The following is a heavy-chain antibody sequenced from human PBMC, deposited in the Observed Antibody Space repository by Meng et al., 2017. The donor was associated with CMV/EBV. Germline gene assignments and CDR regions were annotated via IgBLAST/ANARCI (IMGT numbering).Heavy chain of an antibody. Sequence: GGSLRLSCTASGFTFGDYAMSWVRQAPGKGLEWVGFIRSKAYGGTTEYAASVKGRFTISRDDSKSIAYLQMNSLTTEETAVYYCTGDITMVRGVRGRGMDVWGQGTMVTVSS. D-gene: IGHD3-10*01. CDR3: TGDITMVRGVRGRGMDV. V-gene: IGHV3-49*04. J-gene: IGHJ6*02. CDR1: GFTFGDYA. CDR2: IRSKAYGGTT.